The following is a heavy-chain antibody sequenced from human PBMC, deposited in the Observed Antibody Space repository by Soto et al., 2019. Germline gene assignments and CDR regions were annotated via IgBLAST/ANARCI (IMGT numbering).Heavy chain of an antibody. V-gene: IGHV1-18*01. CDR1: GYTSTSYG. D-gene: IGHD6-19*01. J-gene: IGHJ4*02. CDR2: ISAYNGNT. Sequence: GASVKVSCKASGYTSTSYGISWVRQAPGQGLEWMGWISAYNGNTNYAQKLQGRVTMTTDTSTSTAYMELRSLRSDDTAVYYCARLYSSGWYGAFDYWGQGTLVTVSS. CDR3: ARLYSSGWYGAFDY.